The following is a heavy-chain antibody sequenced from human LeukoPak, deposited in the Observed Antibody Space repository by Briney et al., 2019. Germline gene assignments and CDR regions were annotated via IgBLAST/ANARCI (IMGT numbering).Heavy chain of an antibody. CDR3: ARAAVRGSLQAYYYYGMDV. Sequence: ASVKVSCKASGYTFTGYYMHWVRQAPGQGLEWMGWINPNSGGTNYAQKFQGWVTMTRDTSISTAYMELSRLRSDDTAVYYCARAAVRGSLQAYYYYGMDVWGQGTTVTVSS. CDR2: INPNSGGT. V-gene: IGHV1-2*04. D-gene: IGHD1-26*01. CDR1: GYTFTGYY. J-gene: IGHJ6*02.